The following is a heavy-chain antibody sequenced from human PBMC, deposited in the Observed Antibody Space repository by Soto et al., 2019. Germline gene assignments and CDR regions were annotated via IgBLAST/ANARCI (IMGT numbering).Heavy chain of an antibody. D-gene: IGHD2-2*01. J-gene: IGHJ6*03. CDR1: GGSISSYY. CDR2: IYYSGST. V-gene: IGHV4-59*08. CDR3: ARVRTTLDFYYYYMDV. Sequence: SETLSLTCTVSGGSISSYYWILIRQPPGKGLEWIGYIYYSGSTNYNPSLKSRVTISVDTSKNQFSLKLSSVTAADTAVYYCARVRTTLDFYYYYMDVWGIGTTVTVSS.